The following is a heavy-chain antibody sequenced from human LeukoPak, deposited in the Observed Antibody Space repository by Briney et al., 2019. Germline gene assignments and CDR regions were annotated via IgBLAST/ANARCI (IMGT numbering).Heavy chain of an antibody. V-gene: IGHV6-1*01. D-gene: IGHD3-10*01. CDR3: ARNPFGELWEYNWFDP. J-gene: IGHJ5*02. CDR1: GDSVSSNSAA. Sequence: SQTLSLTCAISGDSVSSNSAAWNWIRQSPSRGLEWLGRTYYRSKWYNDYAVSVKSRITINPDTSKNQFSLKLSSVTAADTAVYYCARNPFGELWEYNWFDPWGQGTLVTVSS. CDR2: TYYRSKWYN.